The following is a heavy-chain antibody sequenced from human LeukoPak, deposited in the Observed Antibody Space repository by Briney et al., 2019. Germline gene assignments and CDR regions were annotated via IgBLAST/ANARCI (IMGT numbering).Heavy chain of an antibody. D-gene: IGHD3-10*01. CDR1: GYTFTSYY. CDR3: ARDFRYYGSGSYLDY. CDR2: IHPNGGST. J-gene: IGHJ4*02. Sequence: ASVKVSCKASGYTFTSYYMHWVRQPPGQGLEWMGIIHPNGGSTSYAQKFQGRVTMTRDTSTSTVYMELSSLRSEDTAVYYCARDFRYYGSGSYLDYWGQGTLVTVSS. V-gene: IGHV1-46*01.